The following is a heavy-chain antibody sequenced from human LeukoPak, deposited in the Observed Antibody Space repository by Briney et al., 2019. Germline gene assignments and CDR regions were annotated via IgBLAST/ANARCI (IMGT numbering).Heavy chain of an antibody. V-gene: IGHV4-4*07. CDR3: ARDLQAERFLEWLSRRDYGMDV. D-gene: IGHD3-3*01. CDR2: IYTSGST. Sequence: PSETLSLTCTVSGGSISSYYWSWIRQPAGKGLEWIGRIYTSGSTNYNPSLKSRVTMSVDTSKNQFSLKLSSVTAADTAVYYCARDLQAERFLEWLSRRDYGMDVWGQGTTVTVSS. J-gene: IGHJ6*02. CDR1: GGSISSYY.